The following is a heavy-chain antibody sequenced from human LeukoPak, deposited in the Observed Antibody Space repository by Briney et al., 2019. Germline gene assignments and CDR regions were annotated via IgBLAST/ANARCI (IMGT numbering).Heavy chain of an antibody. D-gene: IGHD1-26*01. V-gene: IGHV1-2*02. Sequence: ASVKVSCKASEYTFTDYYMHWVRQAPGQGLDWMGWINPNSGDTNYAQKFQGRVTMTRDPSISTAYMALTRLRSDDTAVYYCARDAWLVGTTNLYYFDYWGQGTLVTVSS. CDR2: INPNSGDT. J-gene: IGHJ4*02. CDR3: ARDAWLVGTTNLYYFDY. CDR1: EYTFTDYY.